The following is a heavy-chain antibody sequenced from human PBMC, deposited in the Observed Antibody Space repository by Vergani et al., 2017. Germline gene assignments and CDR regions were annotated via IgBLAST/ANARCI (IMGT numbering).Heavy chain of an antibody. CDR3: VPGDYDSSGTVYYFDY. CDR2: ISSRSTYI. V-gene: IGHV3-21*01. CDR1: GFTFSRYS. D-gene: IGHD3-22*01. Sequence: EVRLVESGGGLVKPGGSLRLSCAASGFTFSRYSLNWVRQAPGKGLEWVSAISSRSTYIFYADSLKGRFTISRDNAKNSLYLQMNSLRAEDTAVYYCVPGDYDSSGTVYYFDYWGQGTLVTVSS. J-gene: IGHJ4*02.